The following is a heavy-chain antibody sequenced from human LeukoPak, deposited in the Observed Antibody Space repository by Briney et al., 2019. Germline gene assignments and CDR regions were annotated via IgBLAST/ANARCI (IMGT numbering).Heavy chain of an antibody. V-gene: IGHV4-39*07. J-gene: IGHJ4*02. CDR3: ARLDDKLRRYFDY. CDR1: GGSISSSSYY. D-gene: IGHD3-9*01. Sequence: SETLSLTCTVSGGSISSSSYYWGWIRQPPGKGLEWIGSIYYSGSTYYNPSLKSRVTISVDTSKNQFSLKLSSVTAADTAVYYCARLDDKLRRYFDYWGQGTLVTVSS. CDR2: IYYSGST.